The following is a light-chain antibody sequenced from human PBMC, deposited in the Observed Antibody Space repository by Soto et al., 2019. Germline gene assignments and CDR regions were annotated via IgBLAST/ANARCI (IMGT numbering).Light chain of an antibody. Sequence: DIQMTQSPSSLSASVGDRVTITCRASQSISSYLNWYQQKPGKAPKLLIYAASSLQSGVPSRFSGGGSGTDFTLTISSLQPEDFATYYCQQSYSTPRTFGQGTKEDIK. V-gene: IGKV1-39*01. J-gene: IGKJ1*01. CDR1: QSISSY. CDR2: AAS. CDR3: QQSYSTPRT.